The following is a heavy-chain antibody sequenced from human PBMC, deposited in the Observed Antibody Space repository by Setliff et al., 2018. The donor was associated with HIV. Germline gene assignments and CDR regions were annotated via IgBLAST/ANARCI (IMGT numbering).Heavy chain of an antibody. CDR2: IYTNGST. J-gene: IGHJ3*01. CDR1: GGSISRGNHF. V-gene: IGHV4-61*02. D-gene: IGHD4-17*01. Sequence: SETLSLTCTVSGGSISRGNHFWTWIRQPAGKGLEWIGRIYTNGSTNYNPSLKSRATIAVDTSKNQFSLKLSSLTAADTAVYFCARGKTTGSFFDKIHAAFNVWGPGTLGTVS. CDR3: ARGKTTGSFFDKIHAAFNV.